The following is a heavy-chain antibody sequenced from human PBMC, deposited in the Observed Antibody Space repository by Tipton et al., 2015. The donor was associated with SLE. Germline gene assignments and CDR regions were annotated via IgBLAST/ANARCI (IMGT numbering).Heavy chain of an antibody. J-gene: IGHJ5*02. Sequence: TLSLTCVVSGYSISSGYYWGWIRQPPGKGLEWIGSIYHSGSTNYNPSLKSRVTISVDTSKNQFSLKLSSVTAADTAVYYCARRIAAAGTAYNWFDPWGQGTLVTVSS. CDR2: IYHSGST. V-gene: IGHV4-38-2*01. D-gene: IGHD6-13*01. CDR3: ARRIAAAGTAYNWFDP. CDR1: GYSISSGYY.